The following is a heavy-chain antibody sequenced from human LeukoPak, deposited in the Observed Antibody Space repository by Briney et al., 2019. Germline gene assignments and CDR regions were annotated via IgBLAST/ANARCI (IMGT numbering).Heavy chain of an antibody. CDR1: GFIFSDYH. Sequence: GGSLRLSCAASGFIFSDYHMSWIRQAPGKGLEWVSYISSSGSTIYYADSVKGRFTISRDNAKNSLYLQMNSLRAEGTAVYYCARRAVNPYMYYGMDVWGQGTTVTVSS. D-gene: IGHD6-19*01. J-gene: IGHJ6*02. V-gene: IGHV3-11*01. CDR2: ISSSGSTI. CDR3: ARRAVNPYMYYGMDV.